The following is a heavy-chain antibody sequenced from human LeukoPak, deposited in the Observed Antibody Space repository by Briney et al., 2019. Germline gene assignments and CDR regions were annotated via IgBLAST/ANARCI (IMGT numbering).Heavy chain of an antibody. D-gene: IGHD5/OR15-5a*01. Sequence: GGSLRLSCAASGFTFSSYAMHWVRQAPGKGLEWVAVISYDGSNKYYADSVKGRFTISRDNSKNTLYLQMNSLRAEDTAVYFCAKLLSSVYYAAGAFDFWGQGTLVAVSS. CDR3: AKLLSSVYYAAGAFDF. CDR2: ISYDGSNK. V-gene: IGHV3-30*04. J-gene: IGHJ4*02. CDR1: GFTFSSYA.